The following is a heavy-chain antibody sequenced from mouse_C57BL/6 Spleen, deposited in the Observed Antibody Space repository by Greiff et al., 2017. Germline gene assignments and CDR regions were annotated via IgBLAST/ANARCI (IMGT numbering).Heavy chain of an antibody. Sequence: VQLVESGAELMKPGASVKLSCKATGYTFTGYWIEWVKQRPGHGLEWIGEILPGSGSTNYNEKFKGKATFTADTSSNTAYMQLSSLTTEDSAIYYCARRGGWLLQGYYAMDDWGQGPSVTVSS. J-gene: IGHJ4*01. CDR3: ARRGGWLLQGYYAMDD. CDR2: ILPGSGST. CDR1: GYTFTGYW. D-gene: IGHD2-3*01. V-gene: IGHV1-9*01.